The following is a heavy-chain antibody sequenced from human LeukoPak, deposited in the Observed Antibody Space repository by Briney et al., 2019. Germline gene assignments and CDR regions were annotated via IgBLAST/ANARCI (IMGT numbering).Heavy chain of an antibody. J-gene: IGHJ4*02. CDR1: GGSISSGGYY. V-gene: IGHV4-31*03. CDR3: ARGGPAPPGYSSSWYEDY. D-gene: IGHD6-13*01. Sequence: DPSETLSLTCTVSGGSISSGGYYWSWIRQHPGKGLEWIGYIYYSGSTYYSPSLKSRVTISVDTSKNQFSLKLSSVTAADTAVCYCARGGPAPPGYSSSWYEDYWGQGTLVTVSS. CDR2: IYYSGST.